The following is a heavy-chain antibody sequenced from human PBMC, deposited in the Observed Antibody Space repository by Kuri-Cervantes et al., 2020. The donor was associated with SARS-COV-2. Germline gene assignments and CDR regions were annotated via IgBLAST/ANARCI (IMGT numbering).Heavy chain of an antibody. CDR3: ARDCSSPYKYYYYYYMDV. CDR2: ISSTSSYI. D-gene: IGHD6-13*01. Sequence: ETLSLTCAASGSAFSDYSMLWFRQAPGKGLEWVSSISSTSSYIYYADSVKGRFTISRDNAKNSLYLQMNSLRAEDTAEYYCARDCSSPYKYYYYYYMDVWGKGTTVTVSS. V-gene: IGHV3-21*01. J-gene: IGHJ6*03. CDR1: GSAFSDYS.